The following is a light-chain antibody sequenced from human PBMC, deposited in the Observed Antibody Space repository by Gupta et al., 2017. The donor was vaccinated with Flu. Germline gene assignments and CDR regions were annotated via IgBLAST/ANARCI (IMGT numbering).Light chain of an antibody. CDR3: QKYDSAPWT. J-gene: IGKJ1*01. CDR2: AAS. CDR1: QGISYY. V-gene: IGKV1-27*01. Sequence: DIQMTQSPSSLSASVGDRVTITCRASQGISYYLAWYQQKPEKVPKLLIYAASNLQSGVPSRFSGSGSGTDFTLTISSLQPEDVATYYCQKYDSAPWTFGQGTKV.